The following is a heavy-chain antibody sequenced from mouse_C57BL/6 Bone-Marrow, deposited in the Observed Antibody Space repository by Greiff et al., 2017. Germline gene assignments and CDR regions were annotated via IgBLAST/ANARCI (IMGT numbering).Heavy chain of an antibody. CDR3: ARRGVYYDYLRGAMDY. J-gene: IGHJ4*01. CDR2: IHPNSGST. V-gene: IGHV1-64*01. Sequence: QVQLQQPGAELVKPGASVTLSCKASGYTFTSYWMHWVKQRPGQGLEWIGMIHPNSGSTNYNEKFKSKATLTVYKSSSTVYMQLSSLTSEDSAVYYCARRGVYYDYLRGAMDYWGQGTSVTVSS. D-gene: IGHD2-4*01. CDR1: GYTFTSYW.